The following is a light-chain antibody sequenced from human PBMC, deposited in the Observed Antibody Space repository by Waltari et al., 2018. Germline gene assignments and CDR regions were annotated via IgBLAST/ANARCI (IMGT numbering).Light chain of an antibody. CDR1: TSDIGNNY. J-gene: IGLJ1*01. Sequence: QSVLTQPPSVSAAPGREVTISCSGSTSDIGNNYVSWYQQVPGTAPKLLISDDNNRPSGVPDRFSGSKSGTSSTLLITGLQTGDEADYFCATWDDNLSAGVFGPGTKVTV. CDR2: DDN. V-gene: IGLV1-51*01. CDR3: ATWDDNLSAGV.